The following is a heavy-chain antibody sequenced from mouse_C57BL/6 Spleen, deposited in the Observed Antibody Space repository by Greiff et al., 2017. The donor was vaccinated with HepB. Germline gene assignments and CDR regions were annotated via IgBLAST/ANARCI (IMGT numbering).Heavy chain of an antibody. V-gene: IGHV1-53*01. CDR1: GYTFTSYW. J-gene: IGHJ4*01. Sequence: QLQQPGTDLVKPGASVKLSCKASGYTFTSYWMLWLKLRPGQGLEWIGNINPSIGGTNYNEKFKSKATLTVDKSSSTAYMQLSSLTSEDSAVYYCARSRDYYAMDYWGQGTSVTVSS. CDR3: ARSRDYYAMDY. CDR2: INPSIGGT.